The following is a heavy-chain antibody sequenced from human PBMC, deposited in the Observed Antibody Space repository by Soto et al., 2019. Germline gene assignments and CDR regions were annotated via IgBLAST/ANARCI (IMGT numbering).Heavy chain of an antibody. Sequence: EVQLVESGGGLVQPGGSLRLSCAASGFTFSSYSMNWVRQAPGKGLEWVSYISSSSSTIYYADSVKGRFTISRDNAKNSLYLQMNSRRAEDTAVYDCAGEGGDLNWFDPWGQGTLVTVSS. CDR1: GFTFSSYS. J-gene: IGHJ5*02. CDR3: AGEGGDLNWFDP. CDR2: ISSSSSTI. V-gene: IGHV3-48*01. D-gene: IGHD4-17*01.